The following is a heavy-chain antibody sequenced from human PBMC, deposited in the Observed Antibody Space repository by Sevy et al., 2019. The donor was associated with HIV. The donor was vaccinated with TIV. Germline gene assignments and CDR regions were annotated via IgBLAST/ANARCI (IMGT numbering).Heavy chain of an antibody. CDR1: GGSIRSYY. CDR3: ARGADYGDYYFDY. Sequence: SETLSLTCTVSGGSIRSYYWNWFRQPAGEGPEYIGRIYTSGSSVSTNYNPSLKSRVTMSVDTSRNQFSLKLTSVTAADMAVYLCARGADYGDYYFDYWGQGTQVTVSS. J-gene: IGHJ4*02. CDR2: IYTSGSSVST. D-gene: IGHD4-17*01. V-gene: IGHV4-4*07.